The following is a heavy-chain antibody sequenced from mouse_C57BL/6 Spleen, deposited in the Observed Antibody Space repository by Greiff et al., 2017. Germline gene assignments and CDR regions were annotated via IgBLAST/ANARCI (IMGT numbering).Heavy chain of an antibody. V-gene: IGHV1-22*01. CDR1: GYTFTDYN. Sequence: EVQLLQSGPELVKPGASVKMSCKASGYTFTDYNMHWVKQSHGKSLEWIGYINPNNGGTSSNQKFKGKATLAVNKYSSTAYMELRSLTSEDSAVYYCARWYWYFDVWGTGTTVTVSS. J-gene: IGHJ1*03. CDR3: ARWYWYFDV. CDR2: INPNNGGT.